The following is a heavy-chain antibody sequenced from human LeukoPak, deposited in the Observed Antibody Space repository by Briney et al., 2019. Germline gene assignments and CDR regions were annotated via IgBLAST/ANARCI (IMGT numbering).Heavy chain of an antibody. CDR1: GFTFSSYA. D-gene: IGHD3-10*01. CDR3: AKETYYYGSGSYYPGGFDP. Sequence: SGGSLRLSCAASGFTFSSYAMSWVRQAPGKGLEWVSAISGSGGSTYCADSVKGRFTISRDNSKNTLYLQMNSLRAEDTAVYCCAKETYYYGSGSYYPGGFDPWGQGTLVTVSS. V-gene: IGHV3-23*01. J-gene: IGHJ5*02. CDR2: ISGSGGST.